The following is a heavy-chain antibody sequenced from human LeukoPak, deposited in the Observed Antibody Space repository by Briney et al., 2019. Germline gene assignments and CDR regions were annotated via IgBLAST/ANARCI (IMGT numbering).Heavy chain of an antibody. CDR2: IYTNGNT. CDR1: GGSVSSGSYS. V-gene: IGHV4-61*09. Sequence: VKASQTLSLTCTVSGGSVSSGSYSWSWIRQPAGKGLEWIGHIYTNGNTNYNSSLKSRVTISVDTSKNQFSLKLSSVTAADTAVYYCAREEIAVAADYWGQGTLVTVSS. D-gene: IGHD6-19*01. CDR3: AREEIAVAADY. J-gene: IGHJ4*02.